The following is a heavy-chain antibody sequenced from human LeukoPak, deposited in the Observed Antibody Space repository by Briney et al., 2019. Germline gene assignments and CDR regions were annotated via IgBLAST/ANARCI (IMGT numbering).Heavy chain of an antibody. CDR2: TVAGYSET. D-gene: IGHD4-23*01. J-gene: IGHJ4*02. CDR3: VKDFCRGGNCPFPFFDS. CDR1: GFTFSTYA. V-gene: IGHV3-23*01. Sequence: GGSLRLSCAASGFTFSTYAMSWVRQAPAKGLEWVSITVAGYSETHYADSVRGRFTISRDDSSNTLSLEMNSLRAGDTGTYYCVKDFCRGGNCPFPFFDSWGQGTVVTVSS.